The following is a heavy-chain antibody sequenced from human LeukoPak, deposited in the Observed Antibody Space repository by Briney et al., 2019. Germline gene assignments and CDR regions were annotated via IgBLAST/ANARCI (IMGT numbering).Heavy chain of an antibody. J-gene: IGHJ4*02. CDR2: ISYDGSNK. V-gene: IGHV3-30-3*01. Sequence: GGSLRLSCAASGFTFSSYAMHWVRQAPGKGLEWVAVISYDGSNKYYADSVKGRFTISRDNSKNTLYLQMNSLRAEDTAVYYCATPPNLFDYWGQGALVTVSS. CDR1: GFTFSSYA. CDR3: ATPPNLFDY.